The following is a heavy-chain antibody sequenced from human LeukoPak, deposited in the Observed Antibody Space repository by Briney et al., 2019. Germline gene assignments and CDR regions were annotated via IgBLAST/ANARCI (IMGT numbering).Heavy chain of an antibody. CDR3: AREGGFYRPLDY. Sequence: SETLSLTCGVSGGSVSSTNWWTWIRQPPGKGLEWIGEVHLDGRTNFNPSLKSRLTMSVDLSENHVSLKLTSVTTADTAVYYCAREGGFYRPLDYSGQGTLVTVSS. D-gene: IGHD6-25*01. J-gene: IGHJ4*02. CDR1: GGSVSSTNW. V-gene: IGHV4-4*02. CDR2: VHLDGRT.